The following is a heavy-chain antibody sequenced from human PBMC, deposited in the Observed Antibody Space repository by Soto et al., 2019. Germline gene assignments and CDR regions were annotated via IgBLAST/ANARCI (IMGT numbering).Heavy chain of an antibody. D-gene: IGHD5-12*01. J-gene: IGHJ3*02. CDR3: ARGDIEPDAFDI. CDR1: GFTFSSYW. V-gene: IGHV3-7*01. Sequence: GGLRLSCAASGFTFSSYWMSWVRQAPGKGLEWVANIKQDGSEKYYVDSVKGRFTISRDNAKNSLYLQMNSLRAEDTAVYYCARGDIEPDAFDIWGQGTMVTVSS. CDR2: IKQDGSEK.